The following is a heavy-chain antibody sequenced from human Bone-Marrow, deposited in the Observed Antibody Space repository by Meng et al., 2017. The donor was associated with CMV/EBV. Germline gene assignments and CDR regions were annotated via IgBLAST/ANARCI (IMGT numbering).Heavy chain of an antibody. CDR2: IRSKAYGGTT. CDR1: GFTFGDYA. J-gene: IGHJ4*02. Sequence: GESLKISCTASGFTFGDYAMSWVRQAPGKGLEWVGFIRSKAYGGTTEYAASVKGRFTISRDDSKSIAYLQMNSLKTEDTAVYYCTRDRTEYFDYWGQGKLVTVSS. D-gene: IGHD4-17*01. CDR3: TRDRTEYFDY. V-gene: IGHV3-49*04.